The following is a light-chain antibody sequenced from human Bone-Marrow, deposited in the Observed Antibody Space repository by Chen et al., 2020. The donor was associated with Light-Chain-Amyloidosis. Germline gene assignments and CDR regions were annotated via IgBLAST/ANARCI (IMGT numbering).Light chain of an antibody. V-gene: IGKV3-20*01. CDR2: GSS. CDR3: QQYGTSPLT. J-gene: IGKJ4*01. Sequence: EIVLTQSPGTRSLSPGEGANLSCRASQTISSNYLTWYQQNFGQAPRLLIYGSSSRATGIPDRFTGSGSGTDSTLTINRLEPEDFAMYYCQQYGTSPLTFGGGTKVEIK. CDR1: QTISSNY.